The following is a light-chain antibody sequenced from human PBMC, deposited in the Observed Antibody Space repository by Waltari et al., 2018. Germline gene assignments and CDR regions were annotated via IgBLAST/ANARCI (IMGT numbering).Light chain of an antibody. V-gene: IGLV1-51*02. CDR3: GTWDSSLSGAV. J-gene: IGLJ7*01. Sequence: QSVLTQPPSVSAAPGQRVTISCSGGSSNIGNNYVSWYRQFPGTAPKLLIYETTWRPSGMPGRSSGSKSGTSATLDITGLQAGDEADYYCGTWDSSLSGAVFGGGTHLTVL. CDR1: SSNIGNNY. CDR2: ETT.